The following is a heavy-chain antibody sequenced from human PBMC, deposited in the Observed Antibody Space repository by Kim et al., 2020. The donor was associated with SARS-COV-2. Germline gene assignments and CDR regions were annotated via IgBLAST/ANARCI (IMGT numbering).Heavy chain of an antibody. CDR1: GFTFSSYW. Sequence: GGSLRLSCAASGFTFSSYWMSWVRQAPGKGLEWVANIKQDGSEKYYVDSVKGRFTISRDNAKNSLYLQMNSLRAEDTAVYYCARDLRRLVRGVIITIDWFDPWGQGTLVTVSS. J-gene: IGHJ5*02. CDR3: ARDLRRLVRGVIITIDWFDP. D-gene: IGHD3-10*01. V-gene: IGHV3-7*03. CDR2: IKQDGSEK.